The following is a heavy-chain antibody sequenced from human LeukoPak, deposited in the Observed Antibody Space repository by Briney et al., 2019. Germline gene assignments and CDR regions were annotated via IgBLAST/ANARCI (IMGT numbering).Heavy chain of an antibody. CDR2: IIPIFGTA. V-gene: IGHV1-69*05. D-gene: IGHD3-3*01. CDR1: GGTFSIYA. J-gene: IGHJ5*02. Sequence: SVTVSFTASGGTFSIYAISWVRQAPGQGLEWMGGIIPIFGTANYAQKFQGRVTITTDESTSTAYMELSSLRSEDTAVYYCARYGVPITIFGVVIRYNWFDPWGQGTLVTVSS. CDR3: ARYGVPITIFGVVIRYNWFDP.